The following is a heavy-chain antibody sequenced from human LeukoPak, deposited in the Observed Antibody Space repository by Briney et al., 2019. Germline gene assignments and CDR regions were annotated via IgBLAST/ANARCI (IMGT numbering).Heavy chain of an antibody. V-gene: IGHV4-30-4*08. CDR2: IYYSGST. J-gene: IGHJ3*02. Sequence: SQTLSLTWTLYGGSISSGDYYWSWIRQPPGKGLEWIGYIYYSGSTYYAPSIKIRVTISVDTSKNQFSLKLSSVTAADTAVYYCASLSSTYAFDIWGQGTMVTISS. CDR3: ASLSSTYAFDI. D-gene: IGHD2-2*01. CDR1: GGSISSGDYY.